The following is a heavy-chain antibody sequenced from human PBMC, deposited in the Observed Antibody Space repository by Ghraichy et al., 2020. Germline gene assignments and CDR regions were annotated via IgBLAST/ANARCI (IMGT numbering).Heavy chain of an antibody. CDR3: ARDITGDYYDSSGYYLGYYGMDF. CDR1: GFTFSSYW. D-gene: IGHD3-22*01. J-gene: IGHJ6*02. CDR2: INSNGSST. Sequence: GGSLRLSCAASGFTFSSYWMHWVRQAPGKGLVWVSRINSNGSSTSYADSVKGRFTISRDNAKNTLYLQMNSLRAEDTAVYYCARDITGDYYDSSGYYLGYYGMDFWGQGTTVTVSS. V-gene: IGHV3-74*01.